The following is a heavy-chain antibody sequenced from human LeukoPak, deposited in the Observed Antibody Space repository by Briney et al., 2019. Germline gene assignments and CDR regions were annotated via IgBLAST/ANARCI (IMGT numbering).Heavy chain of an antibody. V-gene: IGHV4-4*07. CDR2: VCPSGTT. Sequence: PSETLSLTCVVSGGSISYHCWSWIRKPAGKGLEWIGRVCPSGTTNYSPSLRSRVTMSLETPQNQISLKMTSVTAADTAVYYCARGWSCGDSCWFDPCGQGVLVTVSS. D-gene: IGHD4-17*01. CDR1: GGSISYHC. CDR3: ARGWSCGDSCWFDP. J-gene: IGHJ5*02.